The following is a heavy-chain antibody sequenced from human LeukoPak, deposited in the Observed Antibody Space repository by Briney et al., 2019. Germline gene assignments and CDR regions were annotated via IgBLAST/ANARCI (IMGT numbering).Heavy chain of an antibody. CDR2: ISYDGSNK. CDR3: AKDLISFLTGQVHDY. Sequence: GGSLRLSCAASGFTFSSYAMHWVRQAPGKGLEWVAVISYDGSNKYYADSVKGRFTISRDNSKNTLYLQMNSLRAEDTAVYYCAKDLISFLTGQVHDYWGQGTLVTVSS. CDR1: GFTFSSYA. J-gene: IGHJ4*02. D-gene: IGHD3-9*01. V-gene: IGHV3-30*04.